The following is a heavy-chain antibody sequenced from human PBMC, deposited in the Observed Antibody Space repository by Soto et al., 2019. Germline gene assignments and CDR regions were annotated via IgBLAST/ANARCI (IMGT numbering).Heavy chain of an antibody. Sequence: AGGKVSCKASCYTFTSYGISWVRHATGQGLEWMGWISAYNGNTNYAQKLQGRVTMTTDTSTSTAYMELRSLRSDDTAVYYCARDQPPDYYFEYWGQGTLVTVSS. J-gene: IGHJ4*02. CDR3: ARDQPPDYYFEY. CDR2: ISAYNGNT. V-gene: IGHV1-18*04. CDR1: CYTFTSYG.